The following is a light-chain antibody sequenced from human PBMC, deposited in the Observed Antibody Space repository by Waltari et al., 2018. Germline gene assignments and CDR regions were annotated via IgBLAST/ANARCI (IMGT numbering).Light chain of an antibody. CDR1: QSISNW. Sequence: DIQMTQSPSTLSASVGDRVTITCRASQSISNWLVWYQQKPGKAPKLLIYKASTLKTGVPSRFSGSGSGTEFTLTISNLQPDDFATYYCQQYNYYWTFGQGTKVEI. CDR2: KAS. V-gene: IGKV1-5*03. CDR3: QQYNYYWT. J-gene: IGKJ1*01.